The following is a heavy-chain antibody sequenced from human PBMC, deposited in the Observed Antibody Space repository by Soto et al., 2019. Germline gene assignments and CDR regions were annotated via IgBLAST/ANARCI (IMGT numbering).Heavy chain of an antibody. J-gene: IGHJ4*02. D-gene: IGHD3-22*01. V-gene: IGHV3-30-3*01. CDR3: ARSHYYYDSSGLDY. Sequence: GGSLRLSCAASGFTFSSYAMHWVRQAPGKGLEWVAVISYDGSNKYYADSVKGRFTISRDNSKNTLYLQMNSLRAEDTAVYYCARSHYYYDSSGLDYWGQGTLVTVSS. CDR2: ISYDGSNK. CDR1: GFTFSSYA.